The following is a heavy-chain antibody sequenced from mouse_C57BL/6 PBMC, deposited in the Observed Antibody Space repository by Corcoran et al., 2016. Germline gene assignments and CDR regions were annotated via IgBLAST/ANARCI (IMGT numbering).Heavy chain of an antibody. D-gene: IGHD1-1*01. V-gene: IGHV1-80*01. CDR1: GYAFSSYW. CDR2: IYPGDGDT. J-gene: IGHJ1*03. CDR3: ARYYYGSSYGYFDV. Sequence: QVQLQQSGAELVKPGASVKISCKASGYAFSSYWMNWVKQGPGKGLEWIGQIYPGDGDTNYNGKFKGKATLTADKSSSTAYMQLSSLTSEDSTVYFCARYYYGSSYGYFDVWGTGTTVTVSS.